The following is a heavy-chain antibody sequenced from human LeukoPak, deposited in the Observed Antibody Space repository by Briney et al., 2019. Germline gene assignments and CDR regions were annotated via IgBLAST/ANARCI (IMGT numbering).Heavy chain of an antibody. J-gene: IGHJ6*04. CDR2: ISSSGSTI. V-gene: IGHV3-48*03. CDR3: AELGITMIGGV. D-gene: IGHD3-10*02. Sequence: GGSLRLSCSASGFTFSDYEMNWVRQAPGKGLEWVSYISSSGSTIYYADSVKGRFTISRDNAKNSLYLQMNSLRAEDTAVYYCAELGITMIGGVWGKGTTVTISS. CDR1: GFTFSDYE.